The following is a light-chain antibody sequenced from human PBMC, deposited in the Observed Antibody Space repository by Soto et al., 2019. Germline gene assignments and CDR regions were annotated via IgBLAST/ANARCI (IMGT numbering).Light chain of an antibody. CDR2: DAS. Sequence: DIQMTQSPSDMSASVGGRATLTCGASQGISNHLVWFQQRPGKVPKRLIYDASSLQTGVPSRFSGSGSGTDFTLTISSLQPEECATYDCLQHTNFPLTFGQGTRLEIK. J-gene: IGKJ5*01. CDR1: QGISNH. V-gene: IGKV1-17*03. CDR3: LQHTNFPLT.